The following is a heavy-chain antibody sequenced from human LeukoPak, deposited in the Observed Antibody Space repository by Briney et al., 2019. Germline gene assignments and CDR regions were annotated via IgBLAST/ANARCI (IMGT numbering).Heavy chain of an antibody. D-gene: IGHD2-15*01. J-gene: IGHJ4*02. V-gene: IGHV4-34*01. CDR2: INHSGST. CDR1: GGSFTIYS. CDR3: ARRVRSAAPRCDF. Sequence: SETLSLTCAVYGGSFTIYSWTWIRQSPGKGLEWVGEINHSGSTNYNPSLKSRRTISLDTSKTQFPLQVTSVTAAHTAVHYCARRVRSAAPRCDFWGQGTLVTVSS.